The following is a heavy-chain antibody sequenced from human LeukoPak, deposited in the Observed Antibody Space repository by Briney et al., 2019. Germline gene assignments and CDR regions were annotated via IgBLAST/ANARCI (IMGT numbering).Heavy chain of an antibody. CDR2: IYHSGST. V-gene: IGHV4-30-2*01. CDR1: RGSISRGGSS. J-gene: IGHJ4*02. CDR3: ARMTTVTTGFDY. D-gene: IGHD4-17*01. Sequence: TLSLTPAVSRGSISRGGSSSSCIRQPPRDGLGWVGYIYHSGSTYYNPSLKSRVTISVDRSKNQFSLKLSSVNAADTAVYYGARMTTVTTGFDYWGQGTLVTVSS.